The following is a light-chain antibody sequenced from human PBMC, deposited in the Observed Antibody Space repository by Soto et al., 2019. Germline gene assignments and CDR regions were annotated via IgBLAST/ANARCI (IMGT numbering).Light chain of an antibody. CDR3: HQSYSIPMYT. CDR2: AAS. CDR1: QSISSS. Sequence: DIQMTQSPSSLSASVGDRVTITCRASQSISSSLNWYQQKPGKAPKLLIYAASSLQSGVPSRFSGSGSGTDFTLTISSLQPEDFATYYCHQSYSIPMYTFGQGTKLEIK. J-gene: IGKJ2*01. V-gene: IGKV1-39*01.